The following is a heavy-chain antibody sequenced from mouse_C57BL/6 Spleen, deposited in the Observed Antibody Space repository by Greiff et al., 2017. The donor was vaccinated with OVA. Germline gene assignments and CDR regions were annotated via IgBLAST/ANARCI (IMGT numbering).Heavy chain of an antibody. CDR2: LNYDGSST. CDR3: ARIYYDYDRGSYYAMDY. D-gene: IGHD2-4*01. CDR1: GFTFTDYY. J-gene: IGHJ4*01. Sequence: EVKVVESEGGLVQPGSSMKLSCTASGFTFTDYYISFFLPFPSPFLSWVANLNYDGSSTYYLDSLKSRFIISRDNAKNILYLQMSSLKSEDTATYYCARIYYDYDRGSYYAMDYWGQGTSVTVSS. V-gene: IGHV5-16*01.